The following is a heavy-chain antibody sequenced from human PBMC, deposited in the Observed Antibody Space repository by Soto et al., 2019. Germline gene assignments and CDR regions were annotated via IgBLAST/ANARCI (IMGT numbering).Heavy chain of an antibody. J-gene: IGHJ4*02. V-gene: IGHV3-30*18. CDR2: VSHDGRNT. Sequence: VQLVESGGGVVQPGRSLRLSCAASGFTFSDYAMHWVRQAPGKGLEWVAVVSHDGRNTHYADSVKGRFTISRDSSKNTVSMEMTSLRAEDTAVYYCTKGARQWLVTSDLNSWGQGARFTVSS. D-gene: IGHD6-19*01. CDR1: GFTFSDYA. CDR3: TKGARQWLVTSDLNS.